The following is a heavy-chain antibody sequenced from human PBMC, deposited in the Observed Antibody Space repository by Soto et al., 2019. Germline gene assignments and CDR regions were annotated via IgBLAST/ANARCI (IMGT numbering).Heavy chain of an antibody. Sequence: GGSLRLSCAASGFTFSSYAMTWVRQAPGKGLEWVSVISGSGGSSYYADSVKGRFTISRDNSKNTLFLQMNGLRAEDTAVYYCEKVTKRGAAGRYEYYKYGMDVWGQGTTVTVS. V-gene: IGHV3-23*01. CDR2: ISGSGGSS. J-gene: IGHJ6*02. D-gene: IGHD6-13*01. CDR3: EKVTKRGAAGRYEYYKYGMDV. CDR1: GFTFSSYA.